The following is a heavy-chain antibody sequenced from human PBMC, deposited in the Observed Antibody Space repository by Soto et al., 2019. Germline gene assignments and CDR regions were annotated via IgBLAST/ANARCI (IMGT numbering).Heavy chain of an antibody. Sequence: GGSLRLSCAASGFTFSDYYMSWIRQAPGKGLEWVSYISSSGSTIYYADSVKGRFTISRDNAKNSLYLQMNSLRAEDTAVYYCARDYGTFGLVRGGYYYYMDVWGKGTTVTVSS. V-gene: IGHV3-11*01. CDR1: GFTFSDYY. J-gene: IGHJ6*03. D-gene: IGHD3-10*01. CDR2: ISSSGSTI. CDR3: ARDYGTFGLVRGGYYYYMDV.